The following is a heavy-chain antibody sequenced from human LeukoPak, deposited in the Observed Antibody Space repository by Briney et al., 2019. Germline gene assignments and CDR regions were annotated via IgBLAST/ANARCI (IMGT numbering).Heavy chain of an antibody. CDR1: GFTVSSNY. J-gene: IGHJ4*02. CDR2: IYSGGTT. D-gene: IGHD3-10*01. Sequence: PGGSLRLSCAASGFTVSSNYMSWVRQAPGKGLEWVSVIYSGGTTYYADSVKGRFTISRDNSKNTLYLQMNSLRAEDTAVYYCARVLVNYYGSGSYSDYWGQGTLVTVSS. CDR3: ARVLVNYYGSGSYSDY. V-gene: IGHV3-66*01.